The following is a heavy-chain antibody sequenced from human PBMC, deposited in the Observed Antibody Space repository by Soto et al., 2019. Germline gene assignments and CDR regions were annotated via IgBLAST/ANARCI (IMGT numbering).Heavy chain of an antibody. Sequence: ASGKVSCEASGYTFTSYCVSWVRQAPGQGLEWMGWIRAYTGYTNYAQKFQGRVTITTDTSTSTAYMELRSLISDDTAVYYCARASDGYRSGWYVGYFDYWGQGTLVTVSS. D-gene: IGHD6-19*01. V-gene: IGHV1-18*04. J-gene: IGHJ4*02. CDR1: GYTFTSYC. CDR2: IRAYTGYT. CDR3: ARASDGYRSGWYVGYFDY.